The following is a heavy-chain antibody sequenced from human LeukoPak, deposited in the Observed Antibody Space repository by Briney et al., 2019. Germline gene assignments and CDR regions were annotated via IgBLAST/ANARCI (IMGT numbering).Heavy chain of an antibody. CDR2: IYTSGST. J-gene: IGHJ4*02. CDR1: GGSITSYS. CDR3: ARASYSYDINGWVPFDY. D-gene: IGHD3-22*01. V-gene: IGHV4-4*08. Sequence: PSETLSLTCTVSGGSITSYSWSWIRQPPGKGLEWIGRIYTSGSTNYNPSLKSRVTISGDTSKNQFSLRLSSVTAADTAVYYCARASYSYDINGWVPFDYWGQGTLVTVSS.